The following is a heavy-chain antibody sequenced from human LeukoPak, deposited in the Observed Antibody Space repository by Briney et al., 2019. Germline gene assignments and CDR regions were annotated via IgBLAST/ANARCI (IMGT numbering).Heavy chain of an antibody. V-gene: IGHV3-48*04. CDR3: ARDFWSGYYTED. CDR1: GIIFSTYA. D-gene: IGHD3-3*01. J-gene: IGHJ4*02. Sequence: GGSLRLSCEFSGIIFSTYAMNWVRQAPGKGLEWISYISGSSSGSTSITQYADSVKGRFTISRDNTKNSLHLQMDSLSAEDTAVYYCARDFWSGYYTEDWGQGALVIVSS. CDR2: ISGSSSGSTSIT.